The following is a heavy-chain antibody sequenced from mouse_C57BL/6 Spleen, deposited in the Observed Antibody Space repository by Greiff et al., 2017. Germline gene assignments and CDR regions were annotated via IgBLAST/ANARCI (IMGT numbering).Heavy chain of an antibody. CDR1: GYSFTSYY. V-gene: IGHV1-66*01. CDR2: IYPGSGNT. Sequence: QVQLQQSGPELVKPGASVKISCKASGYSFTSYYIHWVKQRPGQGLEWIGWIYPGSGNTKYNEKFKGKAQLTADTSSSTAYMQLSSLTSEDSAVYYCARGGNYDYAMDYWGQGTSVTVSS. D-gene: IGHD2-1*01. CDR3: ARGGNYDYAMDY. J-gene: IGHJ4*01.